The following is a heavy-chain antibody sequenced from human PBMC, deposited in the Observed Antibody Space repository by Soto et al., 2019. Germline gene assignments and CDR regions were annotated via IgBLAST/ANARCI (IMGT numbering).Heavy chain of an antibody. CDR2: ISGSGGST. CDR3: AKDRERDAWYEDY. D-gene: IGHD6-13*01. Sequence: GVSLRLSCAASGFTFSSFAMSWVRQAPGKGLDWVSAISGSGGSTYYADSVKGRFTISRDNSKNTLYLQMNSLRAEDTAVYYCAKDRERDAWYEDYWGQGTLVTVSS. V-gene: IGHV3-23*01. CDR1: GFTFSSFA. J-gene: IGHJ4*02.